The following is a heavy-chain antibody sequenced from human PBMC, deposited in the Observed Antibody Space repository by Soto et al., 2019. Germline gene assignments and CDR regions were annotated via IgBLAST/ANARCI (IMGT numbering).Heavy chain of an antibody. V-gene: IGHV4-39*01. D-gene: IGHD5-12*01. J-gene: IGHJ4*02. Sequence: QLQLQESGPGLVKPSETLSLTCTVSGGSISSSSYYWGWIRQPPGKGLEWIGSIYYSGSTYYNPSLKSRVTISVDTSKNQFSLKLSSVTAADTAVYYCARPIVATAAFDYWGQGTLVTVSS. CDR1: GGSISSSSYY. CDR3: ARPIVATAAFDY. CDR2: IYYSGST.